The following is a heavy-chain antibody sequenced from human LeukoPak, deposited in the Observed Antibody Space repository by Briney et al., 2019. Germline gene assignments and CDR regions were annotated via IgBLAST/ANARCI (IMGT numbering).Heavy chain of an antibody. D-gene: IGHD1-26*01. J-gene: IGHJ5*02. CDR3: ARVLEWELLGGWFDP. CDR2: ISAYNGNT. V-gene: IGHV1-18*01. CDR1: GYTFTSYG. Sequence: AAPVKVSCKASGYTFTSYGISWVRQAPGQGLEWMGWISAYNGNTNYAQKLQGRVTMTTDTSTSTAYMELRSLRSDDTAVYYCARVLEWELLGGWFDPWGQGTLVTVSS.